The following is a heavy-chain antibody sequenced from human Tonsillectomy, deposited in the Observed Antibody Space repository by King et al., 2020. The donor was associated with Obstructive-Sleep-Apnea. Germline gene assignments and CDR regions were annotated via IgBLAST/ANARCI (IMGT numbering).Heavy chain of an antibody. CDR1: GYTFTRYG. CDR2: ISAYNGNT. CDR3: ARGPRITMVRGTFDY. V-gene: IGHV1-18*04. Sequence: VQLVQSGAEGKKPGASVKVFCKASGYTFTRYGISWVRKAPGQGLECVGWISAYNGNTNYAQKLQGRVTMTTDTSTSTAYMELRSLRSDDTAVYYCARGPRITMVRGTFDYWGQGTLVTVSS. J-gene: IGHJ4*02. D-gene: IGHD3-10*01.